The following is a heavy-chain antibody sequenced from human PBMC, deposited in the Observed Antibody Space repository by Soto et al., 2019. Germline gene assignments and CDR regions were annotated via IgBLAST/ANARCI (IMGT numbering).Heavy chain of an antibody. V-gene: IGHV3-48*01. CDR1: GFTFSSYS. D-gene: IGHD4-17*01. J-gene: IGHJ4*02. CDR3: ARSDYGDYSGDSGWPFDY. CDR2: ISSSSSTI. Sequence: GGSLRLSCAASGFTFSSYSMNWVRQAPGKGLEWVSYISSSSSTIYYADSVKGRFTISRDNAKNSLYLQMNSLRAEDTAVYYCARSDYGDYSGDSGWPFDYWGQGTLVTVSS.